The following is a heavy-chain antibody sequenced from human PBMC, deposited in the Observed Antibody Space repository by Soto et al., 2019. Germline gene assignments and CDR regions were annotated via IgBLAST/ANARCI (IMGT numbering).Heavy chain of an antibody. V-gene: IGHV3-66*01. J-gene: IGHJ4*02. D-gene: IGHD3-16*02. CDR3: ARDLYPGLDY. CDR2: IYSGGST. CDR1: GFTVSSNY. Sequence: EVQLVESGGGLVQPGGSLRLSCAASGFTVSSNYMSWVRQAPGKGLEWVSVIYSGGSTNYADSVKGRFTISRDNSKNTLYLQMNSLRAEDTGVYSCARDLYPGLDYWGQGTLVTVCS.